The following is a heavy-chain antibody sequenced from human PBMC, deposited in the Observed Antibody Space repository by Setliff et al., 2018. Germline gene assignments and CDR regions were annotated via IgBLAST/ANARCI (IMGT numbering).Heavy chain of an antibody. CDR2: IYTSWST. D-gene: IGHD3-3*01. J-gene: IGHJ6*03. Sequence: SETLSLTCTVSGDSIDSRRYYWSFIRQPAGKGLEWIGQIYTSWSTNYNPSFKSRVTMSLDTSKNQFSLKLSSVTAADTAVYYCARMSGFQYVDVWGKGTTVTVSS. CDR1: GDSIDSRRYY. V-gene: IGHV4-61*09. CDR3: ARMSGFQYVDV.